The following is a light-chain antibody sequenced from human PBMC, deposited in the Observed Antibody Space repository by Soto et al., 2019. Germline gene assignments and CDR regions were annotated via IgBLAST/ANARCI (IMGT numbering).Light chain of an antibody. CDR2: GAS. J-gene: IGKJ1*01. CDR3: QQYNNWPWT. CDR1: QSVSSS. V-gene: IGKV3-15*01. Sequence: EIVMTQSPATLSVSPGERATLSCRASQSVSSSLAWYQQKPGQAPRLLIYGASTRATGIPARFSGSGSGTEFTLTISSLYSEDFAVYYCQQYNNWPWTFGQGTKVDIK.